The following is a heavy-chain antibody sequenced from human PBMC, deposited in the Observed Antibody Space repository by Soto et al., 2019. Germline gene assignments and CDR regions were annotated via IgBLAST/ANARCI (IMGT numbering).Heavy chain of an antibody. Sequence: QVQLQQWGAGLLKPSETLSLTCAVYGGSFSGYYWTWIRQPPGTGLEWIGEINHSGGTNYNPSLKSRVTISVDTSKTQFSLKLTSVTAADTAVYYCARDKITGLFDYWGQGTLVTVSS. D-gene: IGHD2-8*02. V-gene: IGHV4-34*01. J-gene: IGHJ4*02. CDR2: INHSGGT. CDR3: ARDKITGLFDY. CDR1: GGSFSGYY.